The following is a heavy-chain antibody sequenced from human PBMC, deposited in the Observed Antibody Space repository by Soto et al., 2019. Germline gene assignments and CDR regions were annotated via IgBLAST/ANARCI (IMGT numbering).Heavy chain of an antibody. J-gene: IGHJ3*02. Sequence: SETLSLTCTVSGGSVSSGSYYWSWIRQPPGKGLEWIGYIYYSGSTNYNPSLKSRVTISVDTSKNQFSLKLSSVTAADTAVYYCARVPGGMITFGGVIVAYDAFDIWGQGTMVTVS. D-gene: IGHD3-16*02. CDR2: IYYSGST. V-gene: IGHV4-61*01. CDR3: ARVPGGMITFGGVIVAYDAFDI. CDR1: GGSVSSGSYY.